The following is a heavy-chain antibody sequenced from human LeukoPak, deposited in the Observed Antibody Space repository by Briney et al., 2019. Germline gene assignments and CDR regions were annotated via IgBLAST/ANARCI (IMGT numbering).Heavy chain of an antibody. J-gene: IGHJ5*02. CDR1: GGSISSGNFY. V-gene: IGHV4-39*01. CDR3: ARQHGTNWFDP. Sequence: SETLSLTCTVSGGSISSGNFYWSWIRQHPGKGLEWIGYISYSGNTYFNPSLKSRVTISVDTSKNQFSLKLSSVTAADTAVYYCARQHGTNWFDPWGQGTLVTVSS. CDR2: ISYSGNT.